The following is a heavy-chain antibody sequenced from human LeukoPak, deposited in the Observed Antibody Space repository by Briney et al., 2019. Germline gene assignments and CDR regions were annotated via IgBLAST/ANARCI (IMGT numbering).Heavy chain of an antibody. CDR3: AELGITMIGGV. V-gene: IGHV3-48*03. D-gene: IGHD3-10*02. CDR2: ISSSGSTI. CDR1: GFTFSSYE. Sequence: GGSLRLSCAASGFTFSSYEMNWVRQAPGKGLKWVSYISSSGSTIYYADSVKGRFTIPRDNAKNSLYLQMNSLGAEDTAVYYCAELGITMIGGVWGKGTTVTVSS. J-gene: IGHJ6*04.